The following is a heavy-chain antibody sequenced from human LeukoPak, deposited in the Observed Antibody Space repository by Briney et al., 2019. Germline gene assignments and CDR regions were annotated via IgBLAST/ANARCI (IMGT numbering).Heavy chain of an antibody. CDR2: IYHSGST. Sequence: SETLSLTCAVSGYSISSGYYWGWIRQPPGKGLEWIGSIYHSGSTYYNPSLKSRVTISVDTSKNQFSLKLSSVTAADTAVYYCARPGTSIAVRWAFDYWGQGTLVTVSS. CDR3: ARPGTSIAVRWAFDY. J-gene: IGHJ4*02. V-gene: IGHV4-38-2*01. CDR1: GYSISSGYY. D-gene: IGHD6-6*01.